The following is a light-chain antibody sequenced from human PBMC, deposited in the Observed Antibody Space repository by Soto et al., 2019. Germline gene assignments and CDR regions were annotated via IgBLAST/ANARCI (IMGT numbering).Light chain of an antibody. CDR1: QSVSSSY. V-gene: IGKV3-20*01. CDR2: RTS. CDR3: QQYDSSPRT. Sequence: EIVMTQSPATLSVSPGERAPLSCRASQSVSSSYLAWYQQKPGQAPRLXSYRTSNRATGIPDRCSCSGSGTEFTLTISRLEPEDFEVYWCQQYDSSPRTFGQGTKVDIK. J-gene: IGKJ1*01.